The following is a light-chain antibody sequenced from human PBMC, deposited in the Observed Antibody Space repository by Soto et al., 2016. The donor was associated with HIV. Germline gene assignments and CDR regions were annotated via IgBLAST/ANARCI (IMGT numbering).Light chain of an antibody. Sequence: DIQMTQSPSSVSASVGDRVTITCRASQGIASWLAWYQQKPGKAPNLLIYGASNLQSGVPSRFSGSGSGTEFTLTISSLQPEDSATYYCQQANAFLGITFGPGTKVDIK. V-gene: IGKV1-12*01. CDR3: QQANAFLGIT. J-gene: IGKJ3*01. CDR1: QGIASW. CDR2: GAS.